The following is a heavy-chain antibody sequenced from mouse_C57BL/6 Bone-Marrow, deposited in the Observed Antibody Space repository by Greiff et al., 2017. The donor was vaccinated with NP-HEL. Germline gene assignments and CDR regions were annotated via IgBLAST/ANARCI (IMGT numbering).Heavy chain of an antibody. J-gene: IGHJ3*01. CDR1: GYTFTSYG. D-gene: IGHD2-4*01. CDR3: ARFYDYDGPFAY. Sequence: VHLVESGAELARPGASVKLSCKASGYTFTSYGISWVKQRTGQGLEWIGEIYPRSGNTYYNEKFKGKATLTADKSSSTAYMELRSLTSEDSAVYFCARFYDYDGPFAYWGQGTLVTVSA. CDR2: IYPRSGNT. V-gene: IGHV1-81*01.